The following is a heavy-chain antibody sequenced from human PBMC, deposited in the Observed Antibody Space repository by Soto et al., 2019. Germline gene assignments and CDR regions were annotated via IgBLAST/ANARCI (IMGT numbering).Heavy chain of an antibody. Sequence: EVQLVESGGGLVQPGGSLRLSCEASGFTFRNYDMHWVRQGTGKGLEWVSGISAAGDPDYADSVGGRFTIPRENAQNSFFLQMNSLRVGDTAVYYCARTDRDFYGLDVWGQGTTVIVSS. J-gene: IGHJ6*02. CDR2: ISAAGDP. CDR1: GFTFRNYD. V-gene: IGHV3-13*05. CDR3: ARTDRDFYGLDV.